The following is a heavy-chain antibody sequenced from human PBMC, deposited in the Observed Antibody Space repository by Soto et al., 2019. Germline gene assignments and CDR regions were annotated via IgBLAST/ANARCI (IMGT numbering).Heavy chain of an antibody. Sequence: SETLSLTCTVSVVSISSSSYYWGWVRQPPGKGLEWIGSIYYSGSTYYNPSLKSRVTISVDTSKNKFSLKLSSVTAADTAVYYCESAGGSSWYLHPFEAWGQGTLVKVSS. D-gene: IGHD6-13*01. CDR2: IYYSGST. J-gene: IGHJ5*02. CDR3: ESAGGSSWYLHPFEA. V-gene: IGHV4-39*01. CDR1: VVSISSSSYY.